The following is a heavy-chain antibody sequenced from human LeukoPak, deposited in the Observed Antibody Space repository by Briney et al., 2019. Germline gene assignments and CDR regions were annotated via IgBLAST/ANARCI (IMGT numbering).Heavy chain of an antibody. V-gene: IGHV4-34*01. Sequence: TSETLSLTCAVYGGSFSGYYWSWIRQPPGKGLEWIGEINHSGSTNYNPSLESRVTISVDTSKNQFSLKLSSVTAADTAVYCCAREKSSAPDYWGQGTLVTVSS. D-gene: IGHD6-19*01. CDR1: GGSFSGYY. CDR2: INHSGST. J-gene: IGHJ4*02. CDR3: AREKSSAPDY.